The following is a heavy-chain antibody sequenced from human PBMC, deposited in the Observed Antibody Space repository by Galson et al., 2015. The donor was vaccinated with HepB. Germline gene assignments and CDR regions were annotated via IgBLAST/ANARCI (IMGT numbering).Heavy chain of an antibody. CDR2: TYYRSKWYN. D-gene: IGHD6-19*01. CDR3: ARGVAGFRGDWFDP. CDR1: GDSVSSNSAA. J-gene: IGHJ5*02. V-gene: IGHV6-1*01. Sequence: CAISGDSVSSNSAAWNWIRQSPSRGLEWLGRTYYRSKWYNDYALSVKSRITINPDTSKNQFSLQLNSVTPYDTAVYYCARGVAGFRGDWFDPWGQGTLVTVSS.